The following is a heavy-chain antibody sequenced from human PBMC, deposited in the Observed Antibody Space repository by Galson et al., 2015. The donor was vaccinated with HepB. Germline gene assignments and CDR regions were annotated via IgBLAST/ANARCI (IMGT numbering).Heavy chain of an antibody. Sequence: QSGAEVKKPGESLKISCKGSGYSFTSYWIGWVRQMPGKGLEWMGIIYPGDSDTRYSPSFQGQVTISADKSISTAYLQWSSLKASDTAMYYCARLVVSLEYQIWTGSALGPGAFDIWGQGTMVTVSS. V-gene: IGHV5-51*01. CDR1: GYSFTSYW. CDR2: IYPGDSDT. J-gene: IGHJ3*02. CDR3: ARLVVSLEYQIWTGSALGPGAFDI. D-gene: IGHD2-2*01.